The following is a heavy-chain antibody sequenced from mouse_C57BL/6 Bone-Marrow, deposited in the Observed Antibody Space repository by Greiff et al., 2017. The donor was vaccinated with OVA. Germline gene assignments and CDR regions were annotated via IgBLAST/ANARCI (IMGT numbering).Heavy chain of an antibody. D-gene: IGHD1-1*01. J-gene: IGHJ3*01. CDR1: GYTFTDYY. CDR2: INPNNGGT. V-gene: IGHV1-26*01. Sequence: VQLQQSGPELVKPGASVKISCKASGYTFTDYYMNWVKQSHGKSLEWIGDINPNNGGTSYNQKFKGKATLTVDKSSSTAYMELRSLTSEDSAVYYCARWGTTVVGGDWFAYWGQGTLVTVSA. CDR3: ARWGTTVVGGDWFAY.